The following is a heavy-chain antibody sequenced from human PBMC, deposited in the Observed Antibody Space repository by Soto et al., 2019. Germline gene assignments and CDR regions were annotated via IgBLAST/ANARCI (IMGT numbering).Heavy chain of an antibody. CDR1: GGSISSGGYY. D-gene: IGHD2-15*01. CDR3: ARYCSGGSCYPRSFDY. J-gene: IGHJ4*02. Sequence: SETLSLTCTVSGGSISSGGYYWSWIRQHPGKGLEWIGYIYYSGSTNYNPSLKSRVTISVDTSKNQFSLKLSSVTAADTAVYYCARYCSGGSCYPRSFDYWGQGTLVTVSS. CDR2: IYYSGST. V-gene: IGHV4-61*08.